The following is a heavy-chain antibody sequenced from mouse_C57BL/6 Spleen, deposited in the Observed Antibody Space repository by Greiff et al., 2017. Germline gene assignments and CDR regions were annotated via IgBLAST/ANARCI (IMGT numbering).Heavy chain of an antibody. CDR3: ARSGYGDYFDY. CDR1: GYTFTSYW. V-gene: IGHV1-50*01. D-gene: IGHD1-1*02. CDR2: RDPSDSYT. J-gene: IGHJ2*01. Sequence: QVQLQQPGAELVKPGASVKLSCKASGYTFTSYWMQWVKQRPGQGLEWIGERDPSDSYTNYNQKFKGKATLTVDTSSSTAYMQLSSLTSEDSAVYYCARSGYGDYFDYWGQGTTLTVSS.